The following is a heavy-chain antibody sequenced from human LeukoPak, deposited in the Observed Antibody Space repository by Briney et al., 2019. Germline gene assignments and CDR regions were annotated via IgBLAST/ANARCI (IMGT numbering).Heavy chain of an antibody. CDR2: ISYDGSNR. CDR1: GFTFSSYV. Sequence: GGSLRLSCAASGFTFSSYVMHWVRQAPGKGLQWVAVISYDGSNRNYADSVKGRFTISRDNSKNTLYLQMNSLRAEDTAVYYCARDPRSSGYFFDYWGQGTLVTASS. D-gene: IGHD3-22*01. V-gene: IGHV3-30*04. J-gene: IGHJ4*02. CDR3: ARDPRSSGYFFDY.